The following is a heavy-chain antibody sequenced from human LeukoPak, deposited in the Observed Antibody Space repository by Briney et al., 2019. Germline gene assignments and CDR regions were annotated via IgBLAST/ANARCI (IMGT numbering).Heavy chain of an antibody. CDR1: GFTFSNYW. V-gene: IGHV3-7*04. Sequence: GGSLRLSCAASGFTFSNYWMNWVRQAPGKGLEWVANIKQDGSEKYYVDSVKGRFTISRDSAKNTVYLQMNSLRDDDTAVYYCVRGHLGPDYWGQGTLVTVSS. D-gene: IGHD3-16*01. CDR3: VRGHLGPDY. CDR2: IKQDGSEK. J-gene: IGHJ4*02.